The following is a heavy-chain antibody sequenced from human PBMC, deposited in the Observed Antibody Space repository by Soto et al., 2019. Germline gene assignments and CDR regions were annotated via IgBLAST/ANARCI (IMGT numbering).Heavy chain of an antibody. CDR2: INWNGGST. CDR1: GFTFSSYW. D-gene: IGHD3-22*01. V-gene: IGHV3-20*04. Sequence: GESLKISCAASGFTFSSYWMHWVRQAPGKGLEWVSGINWNGGSTGYADSVKGRFTISRDNAKNSLYLQMNSLRAEDTAVYYCARGDYYDTTGPLSDAFDIWGQGTMVTVSS. CDR3: ARGDYYDTTGPLSDAFDI. J-gene: IGHJ3*02.